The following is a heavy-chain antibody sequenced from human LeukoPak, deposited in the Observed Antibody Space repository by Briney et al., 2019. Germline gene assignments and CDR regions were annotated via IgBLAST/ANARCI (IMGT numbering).Heavy chain of an antibody. D-gene: IGHD2-2*01. CDR1: GFTFSSYG. V-gene: IGHV3-30*18. CDR2: ISYDGSNK. Sequence: GGFLRLSCAASGFTFSSYGMHWVRQAPGKGLGWVAVISYDGSNKYYADSVKGRFTISRDNSKNTLCLQMNSLRAEDTAVYYCAKDYRYCSSTSCYPSYYYYYGMDVWGQGTTVTVSS. J-gene: IGHJ6*02. CDR3: AKDYRYCSSTSCYPSYYYYYGMDV.